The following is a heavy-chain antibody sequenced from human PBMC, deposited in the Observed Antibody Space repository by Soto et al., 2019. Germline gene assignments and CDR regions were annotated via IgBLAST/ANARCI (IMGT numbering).Heavy chain of an antibody. CDR3: ARGRVGTARYNWFDP. J-gene: IGHJ5*02. CDR1: GGTFLSYA. V-gene: IGHV1-8*02. Sequence: ASVKVSCKASGGTFLSYAINWVRQATGQGLEWMGWMNPNSGNTGYAQKFQGRVTMTRNTSISTAYMELSSLRSEDTAVYYCARGRVGTARYNWFDPWGQGTLVTISS. CDR2: MNPNSGNT. D-gene: IGHD2-2*01.